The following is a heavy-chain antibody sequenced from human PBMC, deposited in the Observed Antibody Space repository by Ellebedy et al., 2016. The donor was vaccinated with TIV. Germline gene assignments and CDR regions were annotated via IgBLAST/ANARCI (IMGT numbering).Heavy chain of an antibody. D-gene: IGHD1-26*01. Sequence: PGGSLRLSCAASGFMFNTYAMHWVRQAPGKGLEWVAIISYDSGNKFYTDSVKGRFTVSRDNAKNTLYLHSNGLRVEDTAIYYCGKAGGGGAPDDYWGQGTLVTVSS. J-gene: IGHJ4*02. CDR2: ISYDSGNK. CDR1: GFMFNTYA. V-gene: IGHV3-30*18. CDR3: GKAGGGGAPDDY.